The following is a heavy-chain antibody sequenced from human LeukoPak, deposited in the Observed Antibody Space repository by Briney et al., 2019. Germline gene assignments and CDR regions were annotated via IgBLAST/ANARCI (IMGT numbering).Heavy chain of an antibody. Sequence: SETLSLTCTVSGGSISSSSYYWGWIRQPPGKGLEWIGSIYYSGSTYYNPSLKSRVTISVDTSKNQFSLKLSSVTAADTAVYYCATQGPMGGEWLLYRGQGTLVTVSS. CDR1: GGSISSSSYY. D-gene: IGHD3-3*01. CDR3: ATQGPMGGEWLLY. V-gene: IGHV4-39*01. J-gene: IGHJ4*02. CDR2: IYYSGST.